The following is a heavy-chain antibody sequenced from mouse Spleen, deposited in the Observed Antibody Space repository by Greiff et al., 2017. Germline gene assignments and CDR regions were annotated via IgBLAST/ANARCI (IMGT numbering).Heavy chain of an antibody. V-gene: IGHV3-6*01. D-gene: IGHD1-1*01. Sequence: VQLKQSGPGLVKPSQSLSLTCSVTGYSITSGYYWNWIRQFPGNKLEWMGYISYDGSNNYNPSLKNRISITRDTSKNQFFLKLNSVTTEDTATYYCARGGYYGSSSYYYAMDYWGQGTSVTVSS. J-gene: IGHJ4*01. CDR3: ARGGYYGSSSYYYAMDY. CDR1: GYSITSGYY. CDR2: ISYDGSN.